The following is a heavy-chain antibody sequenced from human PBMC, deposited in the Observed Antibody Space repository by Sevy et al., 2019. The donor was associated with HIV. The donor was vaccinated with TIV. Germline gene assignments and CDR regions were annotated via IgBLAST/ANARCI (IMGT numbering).Heavy chain of an antibody. V-gene: IGHV3-21*01. CDR3: ARPYGSRGWEAFEL. CDR1: GFTFSTYP. Sequence: GGSLRLSSAASGFTFSTYPMIWVRQAPGKGLEWVSSISFSSNYIYYASSVKGSFTIFRDNAKNSVYLQMNSLRVEDTAVYYWARPYGSRGWEAFELWGQGTLVTVSS. D-gene: IGHD3-10*01. CDR2: ISFSSNYI. J-gene: IGHJ3*01.